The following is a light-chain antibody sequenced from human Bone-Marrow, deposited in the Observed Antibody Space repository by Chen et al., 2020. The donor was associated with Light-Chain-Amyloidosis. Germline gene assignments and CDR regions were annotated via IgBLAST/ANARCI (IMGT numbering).Light chain of an antibody. V-gene: IGLV3-25*03. CDR1: DLPTKY. CDR3: QSADSSGTYEVI. Sequence: YELPRPPSVSVSLGQTARITCSGDDLPTKYAYWYQQKPGQAPVLVIHRDTERPSGISERFSGSSSGTTATLTISGVLAEDEADYHCQSADSSGTYEVIFGGGTKLTVL. J-gene: IGLJ2*01. CDR2: RDT.